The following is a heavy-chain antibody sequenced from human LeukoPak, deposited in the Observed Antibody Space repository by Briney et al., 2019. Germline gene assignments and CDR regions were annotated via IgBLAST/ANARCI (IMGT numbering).Heavy chain of an antibody. CDR2: ICGSGNSA. CDR3: AKGAYVGGSSGYYPI. Sequence: GGSLRLSCAASGITINSHSMTWVRQAPGKGLEWLSSICGSGNSAYYADSVKGRFTISRDKSKSTVSLQMNSLRVEDTAVYYCAKGAYVGGSSGYYPIWGQGTMVTVSS. D-gene: IGHD3-22*01. CDR1: GITINSHS. J-gene: IGHJ3*01. V-gene: IGHV3-23*01.